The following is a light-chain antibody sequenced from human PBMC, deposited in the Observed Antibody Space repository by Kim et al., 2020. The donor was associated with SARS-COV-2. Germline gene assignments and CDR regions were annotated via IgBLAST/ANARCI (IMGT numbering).Light chain of an antibody. J-gene: IGLJ2*01. Sequence: LSPGQAATVSGYGDNVSSRHTSWYQQGPGQSPVLVIYQNVQRPSGIPDHFSGSKSGNTATLTIIGTQPMDEADYYCSVWDSSTVFFGGGTQLTVL. V-gene: IGLV3-1*01. CDR2: QNV. CDR1: NVSSRH. CDR3: SVWDSSTVF.